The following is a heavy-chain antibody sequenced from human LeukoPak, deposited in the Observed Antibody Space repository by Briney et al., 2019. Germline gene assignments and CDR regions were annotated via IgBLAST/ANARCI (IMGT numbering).Heavy chain of an antibody. D-gene: IGHD1-26*01. CDR3: ARDPLEDAGTYGIDY. V-gene: IGHV1-18*01. J-gene: IGHJ4*02. CDR1: GYSFTSYG. CDR2: VSGYNGNT. Sequence: ASVKVSCKASGYSFTSYGITWVRQAPGQGLEWMGWVSGYNGNTNYAQKLQGRVTMTTDTSTSTAYMELRSLRSDDTAVYYCARDPLEDAGTYGIDYWGQGTLVTVSS.